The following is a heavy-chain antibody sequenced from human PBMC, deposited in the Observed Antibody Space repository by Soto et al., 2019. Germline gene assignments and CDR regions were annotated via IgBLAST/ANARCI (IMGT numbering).Heavy chain of an antibody. J-gene: IGHJ6*02. V-gene: IGHV3-53*01. CDR1: GFTVSSNY. Sequence: VSLRLSCAASGFTVSSNYMSWVRQAPGKGLEWVSVIYSGGSTYYADSVKGRFTISRDNSKNTLYLQMNSLRAEDTAVYYCARDQASYGMDVWGQGTTVTVSS. CDR3: ARDQASYGMDV. CDR2: IYSGGST.